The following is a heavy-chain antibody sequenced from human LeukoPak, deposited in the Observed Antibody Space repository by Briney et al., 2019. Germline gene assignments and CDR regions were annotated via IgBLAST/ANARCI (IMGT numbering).Heavy chain of an antibody. D-gene: IGHD2-2*02. Sequence: AGGSLRLSCAASGFTFSDHYMSWIRQAPGKGLEWVSDISSSRSSTNYADSVKGRFTISRDNAKNSLYLQMNSLRAEDTAVYYCAKVFKGYCSSTSCYMSDYWGQGTLVTVSS. J-gene: IGHJ4*02. CDR3: AKVFKGYCSSTSCYMSDY. CDR2: ISSSRSST. V-gene: IGHV3-11*05. CDR1: GFTFSDHY.